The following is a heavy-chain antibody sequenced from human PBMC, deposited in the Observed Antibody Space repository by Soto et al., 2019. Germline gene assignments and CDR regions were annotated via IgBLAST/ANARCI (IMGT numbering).Heavy chain of an antibody. CDR1: GYTFTSYA. J-gene: IGHJ4*02. Sequence: ASVKVSCKASGYTFTSYAMHWVRQAPGQRLEWMGWINAGNGNIKYSQKFQGRITITRDTSASTAYMELSSLRSDDTAVYYCARGDHYDSRGYYPGDYWGQGTLVTSPQ. CDR3: ARGDHYDSRGYYPGDY. CDR2: INAGNGNI. D-gene: IGHD3-22*01. V-gene: IGHV1-3*01.